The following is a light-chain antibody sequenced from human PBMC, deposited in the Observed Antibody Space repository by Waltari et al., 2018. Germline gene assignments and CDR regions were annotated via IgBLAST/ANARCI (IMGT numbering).Light chain of an antibody. CDR1: ETVSTY. CDR2: VAS. V-gene: IGKV1-39*01. J-gene: IGKJ2*01. CDR3: QQSYRIPPT. Sequence: DIRMTQSPSSLSASVGDRVSITCRGSETVSTYVSWYQQKPGKAPNLLIYVASNLQSGVPSRFSGSGSGTDFTLTISSLQVEDFATYYCQQSYRIPPTFGQGTKVEI.